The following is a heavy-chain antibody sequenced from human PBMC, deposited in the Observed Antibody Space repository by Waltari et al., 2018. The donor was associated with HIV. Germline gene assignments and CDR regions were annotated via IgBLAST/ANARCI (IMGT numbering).Heavy chain of an antibody. D-gene: IGHD2-21*02. CDR1: GGSISSSSYY. J-gene: IGHJ4*02. CDR3: ARLVVTAILSYFDY. CDR2: IYYSGST. V-gene: IGHV4-39*01. Sequence: QLQLQESGPGLVKPSETLSLTRPVSGGSISSSSYYWGWLRQPPGKGLEWIGGIYYSGSTYYNPSLKSRVTISVDTSKNQFSLKLSSVTAADTAVYYCARLVVTAILSYFDYWGQGTLVTVSS.